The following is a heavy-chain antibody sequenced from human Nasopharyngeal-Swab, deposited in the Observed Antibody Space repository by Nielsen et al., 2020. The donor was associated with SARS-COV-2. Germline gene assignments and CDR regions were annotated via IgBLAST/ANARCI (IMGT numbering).Heavy chain of an antibody. J-gene: IGHJ4*02. D-gene: IGHD3-16*01. CDR3: TRDPGSLGELFLPMIYFDY. V-gene: IGHV3-49*03. CDR2: IRGKPYGGST. CDR1: GFNFGDYA. Sequence: GGSLRLSCTTSGFNFGDYAVTWIRQAPGKGLEWVGFIRGKPYGGSTEYAASVKGRFTISRDDSKSIAYLQMSSLKTEDTAVYYCTRDPGSLGELFLPMIYFDYWGLGTLVTVSS.